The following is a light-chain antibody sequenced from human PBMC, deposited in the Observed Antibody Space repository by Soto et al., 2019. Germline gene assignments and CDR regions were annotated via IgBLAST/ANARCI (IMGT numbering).Light chain of an antibody. CDR2: DAS. V-gene: IGKV3-11*01. CDR1: QSVSSY. Sequence: EIVLTQSPATLSLSPGERATLSCRASQSVSSYLAWYQQKPGQAPRLLIYDASNRATGIPARFSGSGSGTDFPLTVSRLEPEDFAVYSCQQRSNWPLTFGGGTKVEIK. J-gene: IGKJ4*01. CDR3: QQRSNWPLT.